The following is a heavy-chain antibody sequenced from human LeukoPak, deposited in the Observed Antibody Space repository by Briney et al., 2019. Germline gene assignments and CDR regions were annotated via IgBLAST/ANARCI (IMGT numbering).Heavy chain of an antibody. J-gene: IGHJ4*02. CDR2: INHSGST. Sequence: PSETLSLTCAVYGGSFSGYYWSWIRQPPGKGLEWIGEINHSGSTNYNPSLKSRVTISVDTSKNQFSLKLSSVTAADTAVYYCASRRRYYSDSSGYYGDYWGQGTLVTVSS. D-gene: IGHD3-22*01. CDR3: ASRRRYYSDSSGYYGDY. CDR1: GGSFSGYY. V-gene: IGHV4-34*01.